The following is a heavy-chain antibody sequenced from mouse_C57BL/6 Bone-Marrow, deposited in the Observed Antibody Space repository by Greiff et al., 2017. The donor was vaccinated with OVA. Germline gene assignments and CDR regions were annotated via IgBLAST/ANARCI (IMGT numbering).Heavy chain of an antibody. V-gene: IGHV1-19*01. CDR3: ARFPYDYDAY. D-gene: IGHD2-4*01. CDR2: INPYNGGT. CDR1: GYTFTDYY. J-gene: IGHJ3*01. Sequence: VQLQQSGPVLVKPGASVKMSCTASGYTFTDYYMNWVQQSPGKSLEWIGVINPYNGGTSSYQKFKGKATLTVDKSSCTAYMELNSLTSEDSAVDYCARFPYDYDAYWGQGTLVTVSA.